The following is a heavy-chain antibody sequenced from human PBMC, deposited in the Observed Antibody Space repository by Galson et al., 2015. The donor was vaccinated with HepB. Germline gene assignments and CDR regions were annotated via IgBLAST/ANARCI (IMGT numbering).Heavy chain of an antibody. Sequence: SLRLSCAASGFSLSGSAMHWVRQASGKGLEWVGHIRSKGNNYATAHAASVNGRFTISRDDSKNTAYLQMNSLKTEDTAVYYCTRRFAGYYYMDVWGKGTTVTVSS. CDR1: GFSLSGSA. J-gene: IGHJ6*03. CDR2: IRSKGNNYAT. V-gene: IGHV3-73*01. CDR3: TRRFAGYYYMDV. D-gene: IGHD3-10*01.